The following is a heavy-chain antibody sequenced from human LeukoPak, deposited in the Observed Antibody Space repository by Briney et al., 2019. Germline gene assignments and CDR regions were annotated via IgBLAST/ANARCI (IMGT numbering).Heavy chain of an antibody. D-gene: IGHD5-18*01. J-gene: IGHJ4*02. Sequence: PSETLSLTCIVSSGSINNHYWSWIRLPPGKGLEWIGYIYNSWNTNYNPSLQSRVTISMDASRKQFSLNLTSVTAADTAVYYCARDQIGYGLDYWGQGTLVTVSS. CDR1: SGSINNHY. CDR2: IYNSWNT. CDR3: ARDQIGYGLDY. V-gene: IGHV4-59*11.